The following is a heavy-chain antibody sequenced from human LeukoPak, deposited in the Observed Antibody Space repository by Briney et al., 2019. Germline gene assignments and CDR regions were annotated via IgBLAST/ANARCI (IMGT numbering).Heavy chain of an antibody. CDR2: IYHSGST. CDR3: ASLRTVTLGYFDY. Sequence: SETLSLTCTVSGYSISSGYYWGWIRQPPGKGLEWIGSIYHSGSTYYNPSLKSRVTISVDTSKNQFSLKLSSVTAADTAVYYCASLRTVTLGYFDYWGQGTLVTVSS. D-gene: IGHD4-17*01. J-gene: IGHJ4*02. V-gene: IGHV4-38-2*02. CDR1: GYSISSGYY.